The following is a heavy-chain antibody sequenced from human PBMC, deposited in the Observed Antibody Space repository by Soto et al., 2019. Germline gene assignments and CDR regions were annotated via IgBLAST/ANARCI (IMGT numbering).Heavy chain of an antibody. CDR3: ASSYYYESNQGDY. CDR2: IYYSGST. J-gene: IGHJ4*02. Sequence: SETLSLTCTVSGGSISSGDYYWSWIRQPPGKGLEWIGYIYYSGSTYYNPSLKSRLTISVDTSKNQFSLKLSSVTAADTAVYYCASSYYYESNQGDYWGQGTLVTVSS. V-gene: IGHV4-30-4*01. CDR1: GGSISSGDYY. D-gene: IGHD3-22*01.